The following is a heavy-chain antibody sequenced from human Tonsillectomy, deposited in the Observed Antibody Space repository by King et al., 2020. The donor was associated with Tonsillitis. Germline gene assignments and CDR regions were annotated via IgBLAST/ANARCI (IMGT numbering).Heavy chain of an antibody. CDR2: IYYSGST. J-gene: IGHJ4*02. CDR1: GGSISSGDYY. Sequence: VQLQESGPGLVKPSQTLSLTCTVSGGSISSGDYYWSWIRQPPGKGLEWIGDIYYSGSTYYNPSLKSRVTISVDTSKNQFSLELSSVTAADTAVYYCARDSAPSIAAAGTHWGQGTLVTVSS. D-gene: IGHD6-13*01. CDR3: ARDSAPSIAAAGTH. V-gene: IGHV4-30-4*01.